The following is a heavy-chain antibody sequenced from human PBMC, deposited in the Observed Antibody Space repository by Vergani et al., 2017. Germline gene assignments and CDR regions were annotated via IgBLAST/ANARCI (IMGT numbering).Heavy chain of an antibody. V-gene: IGHV3-23*04. Sequence: VQLVESGGGVVQPGRSLRLSCAASGFTFSSYAMSWVRQAPGKGLEWVSAISGSGGSTYYADSVKGRFTISRDNSKNSLYLQMNSLRAEDTAVYYCAREGRGRITIFGVVSPPDYWGQGTLVTVSS. CDR3: AREGRGRITIFGVVSPPDY. D-gene: IGHD3-3*01. CDR2: ISGSGGST. CDR1: GFTFSSYA. J-gene: IGHJ4*02.